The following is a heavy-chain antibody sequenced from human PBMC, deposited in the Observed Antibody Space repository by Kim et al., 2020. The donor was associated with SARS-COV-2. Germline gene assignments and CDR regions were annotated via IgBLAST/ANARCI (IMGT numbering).Heavy chain of an antibody. D-gene: IGHD6-13*01. V-gene: IGHV4-39*01. Sequence: NYNTSLKRRVTISVDTSKNQCSLKLSSVTAADTAVYYCARPSIAAAVYYWGQGTLVTVSS. J-gene: IGHJ4*02. CDR3: ARPSIAAAVYY.